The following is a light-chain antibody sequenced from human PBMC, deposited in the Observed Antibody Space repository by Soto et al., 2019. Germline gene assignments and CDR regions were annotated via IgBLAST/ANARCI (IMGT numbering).Light chain of an antibody. CDR3: QQRSNWPIT. CDR2: DAS. J-gene: IGKJ5*01. Sequence: TQSPSSLSASTGDRVTITCRASQSVSSYLAWYQQKPGQAPRLLIYDASNRATGIPARFSGSGSGTDFTLTISSLEPEDFAVYYCQQRSNWPITFGQGTRLEIK. CDR1: QSVSSY. V-gene: IGKV3-11*01.